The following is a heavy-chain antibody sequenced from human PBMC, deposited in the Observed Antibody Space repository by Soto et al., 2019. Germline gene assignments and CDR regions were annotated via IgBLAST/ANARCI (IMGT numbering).Heavy chain of an antibody. CDR3: ARGRPLLLWFGDLHNWFDP. D-gene: IGHD3-10*01. CDR1: GGSFSGYH. Sequence: PSETLSLTCAVYGGSFSGYHWSWIRQPPGKGLEWIGEINHSGSTNYNPSLKSRVTISVDTSKNQFSLKLSSVTAADTDVYYCARGRPLLLWFGDLHNWFDPCGQQYLVPVSS. CDR2: INHSGST. V-gene: IGHV4-34*01. J-gene: IGHJ5*02.